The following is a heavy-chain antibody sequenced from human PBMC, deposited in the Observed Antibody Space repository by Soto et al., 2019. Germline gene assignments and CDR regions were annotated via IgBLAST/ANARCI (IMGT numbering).Heavy chain of an antibody. V-gene: IGHV1-69*13. Sequence: SVKVSCKASGGTFSSFGISWGRQAAGQGLEWMGGIIPVCGRPNYAQRFRGRPTITAYESTNTSYMELIDLTSEDTAVYYCAREASGYDFWGQGTQVTVSS. J-gene: IGHJ1*01. CDR1: GGTFSSFG. D-gene: IGHD5-12*01. CDR3: AREASGYDF. CDR2: IIPVCGRP.